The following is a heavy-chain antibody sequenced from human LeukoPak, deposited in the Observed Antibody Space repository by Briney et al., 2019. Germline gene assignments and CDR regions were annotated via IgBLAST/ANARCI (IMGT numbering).Heavy chain of an antibody. J-gene: IGHJ4*02. D-gene: IGHD1-26*01. CDR1: GGIFSRYA. V-gene: IGHV1-69*13. Sequence: GASVKVSCKASGGIFSRYAISWVRQAPGQGLEWMGGIIPIFGTANYAQKFQGRVTITADESTSTAYMELSSLRSEDTAVYYCARDRVVGAKRPFDYWGQGTLVTVSS. CDR2: IIPIFGTA. CDR3: ARDRVVGAKRPFDY.